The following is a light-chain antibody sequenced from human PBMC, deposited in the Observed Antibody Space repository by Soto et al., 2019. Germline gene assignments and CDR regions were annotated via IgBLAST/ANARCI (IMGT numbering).Light chain of an antibody. J-gene: IGKJ4*01. V-gene: IGKV1-39*01. CDR2: AAS. Sequence: DIQMTQSPSSLSASVGDRVTITCRASQSISSYLNWYQQKPGKAPKLLIYAASSLQSGVPSRFSGSGSGTGFTLTISSLQPEDFAVYYCQQFGSSPPCTFGGGTKVDIK. CDR3: QQFGSSPPCT. CDR1: QSISSY.